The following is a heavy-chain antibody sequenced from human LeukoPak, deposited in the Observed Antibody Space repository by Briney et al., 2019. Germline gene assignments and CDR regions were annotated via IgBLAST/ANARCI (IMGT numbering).Heavy chain of an antibody. CDR2: ISTQSGNT. CDR1: GYTFNKYG. J-gene: IGHJ4*02. CDR3: ARGAYGDK. Sequence: ASVKVSCKASGYTFNKYGITWVRQAPGQGLEWMGWISTQSGNTNYAQKVQGRLTLTTDRSTNTTYMELRSLRSDDTAVYYCARGAYGDKWGQGTMVTVSS. V-gene: IGHV1-18*04. D-gene: IGHD4-17*01.